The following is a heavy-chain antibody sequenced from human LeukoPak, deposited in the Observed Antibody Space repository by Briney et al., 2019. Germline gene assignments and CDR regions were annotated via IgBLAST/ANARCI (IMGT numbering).Heavy chain of an antibody. D-gene: IGHD6-19*01. J-gene: IGHJ5*02. CDR3: ARSESSGYRWGFDP. V-gene: IGHV3-53*01. Sequence: ETLSLTCTVSGGSISSSSYYWGWIRQPPGKGLEWVSVIYSGGSTYYADYVKRRFTISRDNSKNTLYLQMNSLRAEDTAVYYCARSESSGYRWGFDPWGQGTLVTVSS. CDR1: GGSISSSSYY. CDR2: IYSGGST.